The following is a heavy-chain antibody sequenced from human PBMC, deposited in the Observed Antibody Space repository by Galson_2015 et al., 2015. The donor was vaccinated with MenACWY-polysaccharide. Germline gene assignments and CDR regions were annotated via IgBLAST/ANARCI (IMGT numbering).Heavy chain of an antibody. D-gene: IGHD5-18*01. CDR1: NVTPRKYA. J-gene: IGHJ4*02. V-gene: IGHV3-33*06. CDR2: ISNDGSNK. CDR3: AKTRGGDTASDS. Sequence: SLRLSCAVSNVTPRKYAMSWVRQPPGKGLEWVAVISNDGSNKYYADSVKGRFTISRDNSKNTLDLQMNSLRAEDTAVYYCAKTRGGDTASDSWGQGTLVTVSS.